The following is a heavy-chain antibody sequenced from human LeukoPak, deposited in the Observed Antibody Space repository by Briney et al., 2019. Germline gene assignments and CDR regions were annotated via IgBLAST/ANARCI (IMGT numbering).Heavy chain of an antibody. Sequence: QPGGSLRLSCAASGFTFSSYAMSWVRQAPGKGLEWVSAISGSGGSTYYADSVKGRFTISRDNSKNTLYLQMNSLRAEDTAVYYCAKDWLMESLLWFGPVHFDYWGQGTLVTVSS. V-gene: IGHV3-23*01. CDR1: GFTFSSYA. CDR2: ISGSGGST. J-gene: IGHJ4*02. D-gene: IGHD3-10*01. CDR3: AKDWLMESLLWFGPVHFDY.